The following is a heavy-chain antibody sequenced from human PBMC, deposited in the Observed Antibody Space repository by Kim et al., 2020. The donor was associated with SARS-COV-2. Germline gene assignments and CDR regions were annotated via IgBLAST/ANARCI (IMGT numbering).Heavy chain of an antibody. CDR2: IYYSVST. CDR3: ARVSPEQQHRFGYFDY. Sequence: SETLSLTCTVSGGSISSYYWSWIRQPPGKGLEWIGYIYYSVSTNCNPSLKSRVTISVDTSKNQFSLNLSSVTAADTAVYYCARVSPEQQHRFGYFDYWGQGTLVTVSS. V-gene: IGHV4-59*01. CDR1: GGSISSYY. D-gene: IGHD1-1*01. J-gene: IGHJ4*02.